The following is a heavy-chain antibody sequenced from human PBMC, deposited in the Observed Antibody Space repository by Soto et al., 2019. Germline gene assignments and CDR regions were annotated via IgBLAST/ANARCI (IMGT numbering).Heavy chain of an antibody. CDR3: AFPATADFDY. D-gene: IGHD6-13*01. CDR1: GGSISSTNW. V-gene: IGHV4-4*02. J-gene: IGHJ4*02. Sequence: PSETLSLPCAVSGGSISSTNWWSLVGQSPGRGLEWIGEIYHSGTTNYSPSLKSRVNIAVDMSTNHFSLTLISVTVADTAVYYCAFPATADFDYWGKGIPVTVSS. CDR2: IYHSGTT.